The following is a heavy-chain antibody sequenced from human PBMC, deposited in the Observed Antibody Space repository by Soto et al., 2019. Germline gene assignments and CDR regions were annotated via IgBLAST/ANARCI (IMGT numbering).Heavy chain of an antibody. D-gene: IGHD3-9*01. CDR1: GGSISSYY. J-gene: IGHJ6*02. Sequence: SETLSLTCTVSGGSISSYYWSWIRQPPGKGLEWIGYIYYNGNTYYNPSLKSRVTISVDTSKNQFSLKLSSVTAADTAVYYCATRTGRNYYGMDVWGQGTTVTVSS. V-gene: IGHV4-59*01. CDR3: ATRTGRNYYGMDV. CDR2: IYYNGNT.